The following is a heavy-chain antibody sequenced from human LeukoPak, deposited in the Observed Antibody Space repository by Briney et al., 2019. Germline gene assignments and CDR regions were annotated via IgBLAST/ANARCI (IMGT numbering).Heavy chain of an antibody. CDR2: IYLGGST. CDR3: ARGGDSSGTIIDY. V-gene: IGHV4-59*01. J-gene: IGHJ4*02. CDR1: GGSISGSF. Sequence: SETLSLTCTVSGGSISGSFWSWIRQRPGKGLEYIGYIYLGGSTNYNPSLKSRVSISADTAKNQFSLKLTAVTAADTAVYYCARGGDSSGTIIDYWGQGTLVTVSS. D-gene: IGHD3-22*01.